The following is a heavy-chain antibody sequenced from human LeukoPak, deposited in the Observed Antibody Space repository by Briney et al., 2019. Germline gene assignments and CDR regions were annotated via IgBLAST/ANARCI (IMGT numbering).Heavy chain of an antibody. V-gene: IGHV1-69*05. D-gene: IGHD1-26*01. Sequence: SVKVSCKASGGTFSSYAISWVRQAPGQGLEWMGGIIPIFGTANYAQKFQGRVTITTDESTSTAYMELSSLRSDDTAVYYCARGAYSGSSLDYWGQGTLVTVSS. J-gene: IGHJ4*02. CDR1: GGTFSSYA. CDR3: ARGAYSGSSLDY. CDR2: IIPIFGTA.